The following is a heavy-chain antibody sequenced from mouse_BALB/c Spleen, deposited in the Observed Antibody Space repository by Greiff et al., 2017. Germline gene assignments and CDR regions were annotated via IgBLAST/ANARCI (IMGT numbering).Heavy chain of an antibody. CDR1: GFTFSSYG. CDR3: ARRYDDAMDY. D-gene: IGHD2-14*01. Sequence: EVKLVESGGDLVKPGGSLKLSCAASGFTFSSYGMSWVRQTPDKRLEWVATISSGGSYTYYPDSVKGRFTISRDNAKNTLYLQMSSLKSEDTAMYYCARRYDDAMDYWGQGTSVTVSS. CDR2: ISSGGSYT. V-gene: IGHV5-6*01. J-gene: IGHJ4*01.